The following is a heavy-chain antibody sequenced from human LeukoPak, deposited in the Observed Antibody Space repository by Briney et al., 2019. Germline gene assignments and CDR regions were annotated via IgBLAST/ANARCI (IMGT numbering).Heavy chain of an antibody. V-gene: IGHV3-23*01. CDR1: GFTFSSYA. D-gene: IGHD2-15*01. Sequence: GASLRLSCAASGFTFSSYAMSWVRQAPGKGLEWVSAISGSGGSTYYADSVKGRFTISRDNSEDTLYLQMNSLRAEDTAVYYCAKSPRGYCSGGSCYYLDYWGQGTLVTVSS. CDR3: AKSPRGYCSGGSCYYLDY. J-gene: IGHJ4*02. CDR2: ISGSGGST.